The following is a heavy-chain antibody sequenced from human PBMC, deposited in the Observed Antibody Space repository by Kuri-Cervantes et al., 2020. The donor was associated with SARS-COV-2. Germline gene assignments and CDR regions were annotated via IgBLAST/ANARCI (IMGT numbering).Heavy chain of an antibody. CDR2: INHSGST. V-gene: IGHV4-34*01. D-gene: IGHD1-7*01. J-gene: IGHJ6*02. CDR3: ARKNYLRSWGMDA. Sequence: GSLRLSCAVYGGSFSGYYWSWIRQPPGKGLEWIGEINHSGSTNYNPSLKSRVTISVDTSKNQFSLKLSSVTAADTAVYYCARKNYLRSWGMDAWGQGTTVTVSS. CDR1: GGSFSGYY.